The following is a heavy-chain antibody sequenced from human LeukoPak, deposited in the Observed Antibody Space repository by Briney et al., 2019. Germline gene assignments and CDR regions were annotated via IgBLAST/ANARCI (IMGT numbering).Heavy chain of an antibody. J-gene: IGHJ4*02. CDR3: AKLLLWFGELSYSDY. V-gene: IGHV3-23*01. CDR2: ISGSGGST. Sequence: HPGGSLRLSCAASGFTFSSYAMSWVRQAPGKGLEWVSAISGSGGSTYYVDSVKGRFTISRDNSKNTLYLQMNSLRAEDTAVYYCAKLLLWFGELSYSDYWGQGTLVTVSS. D-gene: IGHD3-10*01. CDR1: GFTFSSYA.